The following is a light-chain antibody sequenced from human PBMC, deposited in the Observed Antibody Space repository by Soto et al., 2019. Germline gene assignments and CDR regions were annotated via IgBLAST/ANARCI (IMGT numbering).Light chain of an antibody. CDR2: DDT. CDR3: QVWDSSSTENRV. CDR1: NIGRKI. J-gene: IGLJ1*01. Sequence: SYELTQPPSVSVAPGQTARITCGGNNIGRKIVHWYQQRPGLAPVLVVYDDTDRPSGIPERFSGSNSGNTATLTISRVEAGDEADYSCQVWDSSSTENRVFGTGTKGTVL. V-gene: IGLV3-21*02.